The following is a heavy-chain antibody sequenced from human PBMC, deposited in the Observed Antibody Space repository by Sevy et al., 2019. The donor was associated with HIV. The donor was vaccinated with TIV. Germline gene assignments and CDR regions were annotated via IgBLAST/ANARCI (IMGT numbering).Heavy chain of an antibody. D-gene: IGHD3-9*01. Sequence: GGSLRLSCAASGFTFSSYGMHWVRQAPGKGLEWVAVISYDGSNKYYADSVKGRFTISRDNSKNTLYLQMNSQRAEDTAVYYCARMYYDILTGYYPISNFDYWGQGTLVTVSS. CDR2: ISYDGSNK. V-gene: IGHV3-30*03. J-gene: IGHJ4*02. CDR1: GFTFSSYG. CDR3: ARMYYDILTGYYPISNFDY.